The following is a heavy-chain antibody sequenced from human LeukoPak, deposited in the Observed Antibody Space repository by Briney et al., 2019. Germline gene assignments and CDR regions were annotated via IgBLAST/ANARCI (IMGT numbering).Heavy chain of an antibody. Sequence: PSETLSLXCTVSGGSISSYYWSWIRQPPGKGLGWIGYIYYSGSTNYNPSLKSRVTISVDTSKNQFSLKLSSVTAADTAVYYCARSSGWGSSSVDYWGQGTLVTVSS. V-gene: IGHV4-59*01. CDR2: IYYSGST. J-gene: IGHJ4*02. CDR1: GGSISSYY. CDR3: ARSSGWGSSSVDY. D-gene: IGHD6-13*01.